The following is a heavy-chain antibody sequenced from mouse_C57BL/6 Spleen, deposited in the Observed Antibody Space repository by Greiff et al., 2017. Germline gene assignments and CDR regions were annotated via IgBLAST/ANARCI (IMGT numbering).Heavy chain of an antibody. Sequence: EVKLVESGEGLVKPGGSLKLSCAASGFTFSSYAMSWVRQTPEKRLEWVAYISSGGDYIYYADTVKGRFTISRDNARNTLYLQMSSLKSEDTAMYYCTRDKGVLDAMDYWGQGTSVTVSS. J-gene: IGHJ4*01. D-gene: IGHD2-14*01. CDR3: TRDKGVLDAMDY. CDR2: ISSGGDYI. V-gene: IGHV5-9-1*02. CDR1: GFTFSSYA.